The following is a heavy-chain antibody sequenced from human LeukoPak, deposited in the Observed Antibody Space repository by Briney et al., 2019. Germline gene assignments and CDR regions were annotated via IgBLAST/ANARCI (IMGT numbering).Heavy chain of an antibody. Sequence: PSETLSLTCAVSGYSISSGYYWGWIRQPPGKGLEWIGSIYHSGSTYYNPSLKSRVTISVDTSKNQFSLKLSSVTAADTAVYYCAREGVSSGWYRPHEFRHWGQGTLVTVSS. CDR2: IYHSGST. V-gene: IGHV4-38-2*02. J-gene: IGHJ1*01. D-gene: IGHD6-19*01. CDR3: AREGVSSGWYRPHEFRH. CDR1: GYSISSGYY.